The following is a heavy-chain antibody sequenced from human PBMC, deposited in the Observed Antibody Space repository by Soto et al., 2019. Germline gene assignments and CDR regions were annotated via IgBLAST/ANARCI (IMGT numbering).Heavy chain of an antibody. J-gene: IGHJ4*02. CDR3: ARGIVVVVAATGVLDY. Sequence: QVQLQESGPGLVKPSQTLSLTCTVSGGSISSGGYYWSWIRQHPGKGLEWIGYIYYSGSTYYNPSLKSRVTISVDTSKNQFSLKLSSVTAADTAMYYCARGIVVVVAATGVLDYWGQGTLVTVSS. CDR2: IYYSGST. V-gene: IGHV4-31*03. CDR1: GGSISSGGYY. D-gene: IGHD2-15*01.